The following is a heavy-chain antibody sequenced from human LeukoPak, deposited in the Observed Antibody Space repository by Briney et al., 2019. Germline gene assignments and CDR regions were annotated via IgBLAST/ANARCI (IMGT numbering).Heavy chain of an antibody. Sequence: GGSLRLSCAASGFTFSSYSMNWVRQAPGKGLEWVSSISSSSSYIYYADSVKGRFTISRDNAKNSLYLQMNSLRAEDTAVYYCARVVTVTTVRTFDYWGQGTLVTVSS. J-gene: IGHJ4*02. CDR1: GFTFSSYS. CDR2: ISSSSSYI. D-gene: IGHD4-11*01. CDR3: ARVVTVTTVRTFDY. V-gene: IGHV3-21*01.